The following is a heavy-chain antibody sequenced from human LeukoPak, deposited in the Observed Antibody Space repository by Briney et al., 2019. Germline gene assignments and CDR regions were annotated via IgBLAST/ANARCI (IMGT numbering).Heavy chain of an antibody. Sequence: NPSETLSLTCTVSGGSISSGSYYWSWIRQPAGEGLEWIGRIYTSGSTNYNPSLKSRVTISVDTSKNQFSLKLSSVTAADTAVYYCARRFQSVAGRYRFDYWGQGTLVTVSS. J-gene: IGHJ4*02. D-gene: IGHD6-19*01. CDR1: GGSISSGSYY. CDR2: IYTSGST. V-gene: IGHV4-61*02. CDR3: ARRFQSVAGRYRFDY.